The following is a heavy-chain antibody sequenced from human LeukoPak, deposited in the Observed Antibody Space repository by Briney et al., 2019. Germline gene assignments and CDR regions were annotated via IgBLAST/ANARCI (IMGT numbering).Heavy chain of an antibody. Sequence: ASVKVSCKASGYTFTGYYMHWVRQAPGQGLEWMGWINPNSGGTNYAQKFQGRVTMTRDTSISTAYMELSRLRSDDTAVYYCARGATYYYDSSGYFYPHPPEYFQHWGQGTLVTVS. CDR2: INPNSGGT. CDR3: ARGATYYYDSSGYFYPHPPEYFQH. J-gene: IGHJ1*01. V-gene: IGHV1-2*02. CDR1: GYTFTGYY. D-gene: IGHD3-22*01.